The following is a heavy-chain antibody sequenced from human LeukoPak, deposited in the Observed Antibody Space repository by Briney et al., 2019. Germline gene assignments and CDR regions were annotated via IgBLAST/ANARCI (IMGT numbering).Heavy chain of an antibody. CDR1: GFTFSNYW. CDR2: INSDASST. J-gene: IGHJ3*02. D-gene: IGHD6-19*01. V-gene: IGHV3-74*01. Sequence: GGSLRLSCAASGFTFSNYWMHWVRQAPGKGLVWVSRINSDASSTSYADSVKGRFTISRDNAKNTLYLQMNSLRAEDTAVYYCTRDAYESTVADAFDIWGQGTMVTVSS. CDR3: TRDAYESTVADAFDI.